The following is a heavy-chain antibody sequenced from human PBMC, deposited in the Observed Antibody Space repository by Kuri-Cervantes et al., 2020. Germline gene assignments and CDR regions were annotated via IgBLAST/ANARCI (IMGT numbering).Heavy chain of an antibody. J-gene: IGHJ6*02. D-gene: IGHD3-10*01. Sequence: SVKVSCKASGGTFSSYAISWVRQAPGQGLEWMGGIIPIFGTANYAQKFQGRVTITADKSTSTAYMELSRLRSDDTAVYYCARDLGAGEVRFGEFVKGAMDVWGQGTTVTVSS. V-gene: IGHV1-69*06. CDR1: GGTFSSYA. CDR2: IIPIFGTA. CDR3: ARDLGAGEVRFGEFVKGAMDV.